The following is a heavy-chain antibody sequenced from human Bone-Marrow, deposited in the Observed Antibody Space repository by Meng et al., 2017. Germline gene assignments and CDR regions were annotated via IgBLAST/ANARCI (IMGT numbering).Heavy chain of an antibody. CDR2: IYHSGST. CDR3: ARDLVRTAMVGVFDY. J-gene: IGHJ4*02. V-gene: IGHV4-4*02. D-gene: IGHD5-18*01. Sequence: QGRRQESGPGLVKPSVTLSLTWAVSCASISRSPWWSWVRQPPGKGLEWIGEIYHSGSTNYNPSLKSRVTISVDKSKNQFSLKLSSVTAADTAVYYCARDLVRTAMVGVFDYWGQGTLVTVSS. CDR1: CASISRSPW.